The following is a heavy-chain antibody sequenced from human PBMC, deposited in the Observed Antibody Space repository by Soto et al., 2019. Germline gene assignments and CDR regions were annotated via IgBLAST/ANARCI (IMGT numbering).Heavy chain of an antibody. V-gene: IGHV3-33*01. Sequence: AGGSLRLSCAASGFTFSDYGMHWVRQAPGKGLEWVAVIWYDGSNRYYADSVKGRFIISRDNSKNTMYLQMNSLRAEDTAVYYCARDCKRFLEWPRGFDPWGQGTLVTVSS. D-gene: IGHD3-3*01. CDR1: GFTFSDYG. J-gene: IGHJ5*01. CDR2: IWYDGSNR. CDR3: ARDCKRFLEWPRGFDP.